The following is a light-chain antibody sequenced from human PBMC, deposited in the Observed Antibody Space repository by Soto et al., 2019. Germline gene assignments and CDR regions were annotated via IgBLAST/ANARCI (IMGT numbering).Light chain of an antibody. CDR1: SSNIGAGYD. J-gene: IGLJ1*01. CDR3: QSYDSSLRGV. CDR2: GNS. Sequence: QSVLTQPPSVSGSPGQRVTLSCTGSSSNIGAGYDVHWYQQLPGTAPKLLIYGNSNRPSGVPDRFSGSKSGTSASLAIPGLQAEDEADYYCQSYDSSLRGVFGTGTKLTVL. V-gene: IGLV1-40*01.